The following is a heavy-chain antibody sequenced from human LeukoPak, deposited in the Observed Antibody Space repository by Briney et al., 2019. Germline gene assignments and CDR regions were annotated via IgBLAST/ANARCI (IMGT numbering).Heavy chain of an antibody. J-gene: IGHJ4*02. D-gene: IGHD3-22*01. CDR1: GGSFSGYY. CDR2: INHSGST. V-gene: IGHV4-34*01. Sequence: PSETLSLTCAVYGGSFSGYYWSWIRQPPGKRLEWIGEINHSGSTNYNPSLKSRVTISVDTSKNQFSLKLSSVTAADTAVYYCARNPKPYYYDSSGYYSWGQGTLVTVSS. CDR3: ARNPKPYYYDSSGYYS.